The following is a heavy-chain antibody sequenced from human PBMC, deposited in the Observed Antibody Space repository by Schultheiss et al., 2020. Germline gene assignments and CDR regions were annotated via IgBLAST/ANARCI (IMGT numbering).Heavy chain of an antibody. CDR2: IYYSGST. Sequence: SETLSLTCTVSGGSITSYYWGWIRQPPGKGLEWIGSIYYSGSTYYNPSLKSRVTISVDTSKNQFSLKLSSVTAADTAVYYCARGGYYDFWSGYYTGMDWFDPWGQGTLVTVSS. V-gene: IGHV4-59*01. CDR3: ARGGYYDFWSGYYTGMDWFDP. D-gene: IGHD3-3*01. J-gene: IGHJ5*02. CDR1: GGSITSYY.